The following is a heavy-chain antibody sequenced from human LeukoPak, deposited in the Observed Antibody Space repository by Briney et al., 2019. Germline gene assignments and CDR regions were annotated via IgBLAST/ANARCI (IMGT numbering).Heavy chain of an antibody. CDR1: GFTFSSYE. J-gene: IGHJ6*04. Sequence: TGGSLRLSCAASGFTFSSYEMNWVRQAPGKGLEWVSYISSSGSTIYYADSVKGRFTIYRDNEKNSLYVQMNSVRAEDTAVYNCAELGITMIGGVWGKGTTVTISS. D-gene: IGHD3-10*02. CDR3: AELGITMIGGV. CDR2: ISSSGSTI. V-gene: IGHV3-48*03.